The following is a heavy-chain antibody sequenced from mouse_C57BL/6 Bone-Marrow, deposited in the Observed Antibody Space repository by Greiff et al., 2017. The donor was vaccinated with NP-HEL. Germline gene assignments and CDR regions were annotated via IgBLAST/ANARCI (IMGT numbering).Heavy chain of an antibody. J-gene: IGHJ4*01. V-gene: IGHV10-1*01. D-gene: IGHD3-2*02. Sequence: EADGGLVQPKGSLKLSCAASGFSFNTYAMNWVRQAPGKGLEWVARIRSKSNNYATYYADSVKDRFTISRDDSESMLYLQMNNLKTEDTAMYYCVRPYSSGYETDAMDYWGQGTSVTVSS. CDR3: VRPYSSGYETDAMDY. CDR2: IRSKSNNYAT. CDR1: GFSFNTYA.